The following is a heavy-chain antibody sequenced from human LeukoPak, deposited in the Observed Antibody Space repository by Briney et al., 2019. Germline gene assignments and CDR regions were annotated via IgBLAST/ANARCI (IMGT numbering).Heavy chain of an antibody. V-gene: IGHV3-74*01. Sequence: PGGSLRLSCAASGFTFSSYWMHWVRQAPGKGLVWVSRINSDGSSTSYADSVRGRFTISRDNAKNTLYLQMNSLRAGDTAVYYCARALWASSWYYDYWGQGTLVTVSS. CDR1: GFTFSSYW. CDR3: ARALWASSWYYDY. J-gene: IGHJ4*02. D-gene: IGHD6-13*01. CDR2: INSDGSST.